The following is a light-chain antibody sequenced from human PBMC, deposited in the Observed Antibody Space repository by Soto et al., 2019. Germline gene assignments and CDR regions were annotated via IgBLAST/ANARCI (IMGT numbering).Light chain of an antibody. Sequence: QPVLTQPPSASGTPGQRVTISCSGSSSNIGTNTVIWYQQLPRAAPKLLIYSDNQRPSGVPDRFSGSKSGTSASLAISGLQSEDEADYYCAAWDVSLVVFGGGTKLTVL. CDR3: AAWDVSLVV. V-gene: IGLV1-44*01. J-gene: IGLJ2*01. CDR2: SDN. CDR1: SSNIGTNT.